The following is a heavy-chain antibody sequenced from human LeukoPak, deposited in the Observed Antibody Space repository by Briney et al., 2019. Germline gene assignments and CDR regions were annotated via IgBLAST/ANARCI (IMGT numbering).Heavy chain of an antibody. CDR3: ARDKDDAFDI. V-gene: IGHV3-48*01. J-gene: IGHJ3*02. CDR1: GFTFSSYS. Sequence: GGSLRLSCAAPGFTFSSYSMNWVRQAPGKGLEWVSYISSSSSTIYYADSVKGRFTISRDNAKNSLYLQMNSLRAEDTAVYYCARDKDDAFDIWGQGTMVTVSS. CDR2: ISSSSSTI.